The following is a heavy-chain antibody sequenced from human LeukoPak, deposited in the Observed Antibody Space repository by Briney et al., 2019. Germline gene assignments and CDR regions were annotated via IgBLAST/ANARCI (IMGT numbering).Heavy chain of an antibody. CDR3: ARDRFGSSSSFRGWFDP. CDR1: GGSFSGYY. V-gene: IGHV4-34*01. Sequence: SETLSLTCAVYGGSFSGYYWSWIRQPPGKGLEWIGEINHSGSTNYNPSLKSRVTISVDTSKNQFSLKLSSVTAADTAVYYCARDRFGSSSSFRGWFDPWGQGTLVTVSS. D-gene: IGHD6-6*01. CDR2: INHSGST. J-gene: IGHJ5*02.